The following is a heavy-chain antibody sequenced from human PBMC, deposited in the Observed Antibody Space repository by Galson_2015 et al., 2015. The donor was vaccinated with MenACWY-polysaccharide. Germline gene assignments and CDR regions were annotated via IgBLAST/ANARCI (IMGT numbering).Heavy chain of an antibody. D-gene: IGHD3-22*01. CDR3: ARRGNDYDSNLGRGWYFDL. Sequence: QSGAEVKKPGESLKISCKGSGDTFTSSWIGWVRQMPGKGLEWMGIIYPGDSETIYSPSFQGQVTISADKSITTAYLQLTSLKTSDAAMFYCARRGNDYDSNLGRGWYFDLWGRGTLVTVSS. V-gene: IGHV5-51*03. CDR1: GDTFTSSW. J-gene: IGHJ2*01. CDR2: IYPGDSET.